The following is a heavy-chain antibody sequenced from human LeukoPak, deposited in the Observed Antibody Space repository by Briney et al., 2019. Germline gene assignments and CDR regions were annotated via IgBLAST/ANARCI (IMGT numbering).Heavy chain of an antibody. Sequence: GGSLRLSCAASGFTFSSYAMSWVRQAPGKGLEWVSVITESGGTTYYADSVKGRFTISRDNSKNTLYLQMISLRAEDTAVYYCGKTIAAGGTDYWSQGTLVTVSS. V-gene: IGHV3-23*01. CDR3: GKTIAAGGTDY. J-gene: IGHJ4*02. CDR1: GFTFSSYA. D-gene: IGHD6-13*01. CDR2: ITESGGTT.